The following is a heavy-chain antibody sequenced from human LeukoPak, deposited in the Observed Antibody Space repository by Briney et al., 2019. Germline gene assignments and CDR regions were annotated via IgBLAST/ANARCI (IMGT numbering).Heavy chain of an antibody. Sequence: PSETLSLTCAVYGGSFSGYYWSWIRQPPGKGLEWIGEINHSGSTNYNPSLKSRVTISVDTSKNQFSLKLTSVTAADTAVYYCARAHDYGNVFDIWGQGTMVTVSS. CDR3: ARAHDYGNVFDI. CDR2: INHSGST. J-gene: IGHJ3*02. CDR1: GGSFSGYY. D-gene: IGHD4-17*01. V-gene: IGHV4-34*01.